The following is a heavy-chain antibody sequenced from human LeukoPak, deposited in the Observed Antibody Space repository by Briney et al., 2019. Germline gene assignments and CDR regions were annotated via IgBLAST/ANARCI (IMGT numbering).Heavy chain of an antibody. CDR3: AKYQLELRSRFDP. V-gene: IGHV3-64*04. CDR1: GFTFSSYS. Sequence: GGSLRLSCAASGFTFSSYSMHWVRQAPGKGLEYVSHMSPNGDNTYYADSVKGRFTISRDNSKNTLYLQMNSLRAEDTAVYYCAKYQLELRSRFDPWGQGTLVTVSS. CDR2: MSPNGDNT. J-gene: IGHJ5*02. D-gene: IGHD1-7*01.